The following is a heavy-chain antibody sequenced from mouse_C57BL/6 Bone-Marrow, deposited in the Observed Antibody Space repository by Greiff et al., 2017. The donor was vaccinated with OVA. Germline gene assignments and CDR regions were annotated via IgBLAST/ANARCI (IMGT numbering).Heavy chain of an antibody. CDR2: IDPSDSYT. V-gene: IGHV1-69*01. D-gene: IGHD2-3*01. CDR3: ARQRDGYYAWFAY. Sequence: QVQLQQPGAELVMPGASVKLSCKASSYTFTSYWMHWVKQRPGQGLEWIGEIDPSDSYTNYNQKFKGKSTLTVDKSSSTAYMQLSSLTSEDSAVYYCARQRDGYYAWFAYWGQGTLVTVSA. CDR1: SYTFTSYW. J-gene: IGHJ3*01.